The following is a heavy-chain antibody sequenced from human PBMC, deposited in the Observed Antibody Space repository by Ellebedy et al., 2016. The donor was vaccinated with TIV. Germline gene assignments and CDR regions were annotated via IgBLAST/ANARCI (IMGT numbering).Heavy chain of an antibody. Sequence: GESLKISXAASGFTFSSYWMSWVRQAPGKGLQWVSTISSDGDNTYYADSVKGRFTISRDNSKNTLYLQMNSLRAEDTAIYYCASFAPYERLDYWGQGTLVTVSS. CDR3: ASFAPYERLDY. CDR1: GFTFSSYW. CDR2: ISSDGDNT. D-gene: IGHD3-22*01. V-gene: IGHV3-23*01. J-gene: IGHJ4*02.